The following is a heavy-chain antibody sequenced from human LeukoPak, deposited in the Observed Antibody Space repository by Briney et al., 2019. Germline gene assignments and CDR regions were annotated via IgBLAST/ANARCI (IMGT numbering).Heavy chain of an antibody. CDR2: IYYSGST. V-gene: IGHV4-39*07. D-gene: IGHD3-16*02. J-gene: IGHJ4*02. CDR1: GGSISSSSYY. CDR3: ARGHDYVWGSYLDY. Sequence: SETLSLTCTVSGGSISSSSYYWRWIRPPAGKGLEWIGSIYYSGSTYYNPSLKSRVTISVDTSKNQFSLKLSSVTAADTAVYYCARGHDYVWGSYLDYWGQGTLVTVSS.